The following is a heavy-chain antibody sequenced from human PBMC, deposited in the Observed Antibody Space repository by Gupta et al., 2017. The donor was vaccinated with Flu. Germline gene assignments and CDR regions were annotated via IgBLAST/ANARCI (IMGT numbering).Heavy chain of an antibody. D-gene: IGHD2-21*02. CDR3: AKDKLVVVVTAILCYFDY. CDR2: ISGSGGST. Sequence: EVKLLESGGGLVQPGGSLRLSCAAYGFTYSSYAMRWVRQAPGKGLEWVSAISGSGGSTYYADSVKGRFTISRDNSKNTLYLQMNSLRAEDTAVYYCAKDKLVVVVTAILCYFDYWGQGTLVTVSS. J-gene: IGHJ4*02. CDR1: GFTYSSYA. V-gene: IGHV3-23*01.